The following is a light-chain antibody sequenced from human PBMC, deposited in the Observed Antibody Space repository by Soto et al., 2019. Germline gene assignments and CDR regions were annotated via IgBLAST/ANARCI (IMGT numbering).Light chain of an antibody. V-gene: IGKV1-5*01. CDR2: DAS. CDR3: QQYHGNSTWT. J-gene: IGKJ1*01. CDR1: QWLSRR. Sequence: DIQMTESPSTLSASVVDRAAITCRAGQWLSRRLAGFQHKQGKAPKVVIWDASSLQRGVPSRFSGSGSGTEFTLTISILQPHDFATYDSQQYHGNSTWTFGQGTNVDIK.